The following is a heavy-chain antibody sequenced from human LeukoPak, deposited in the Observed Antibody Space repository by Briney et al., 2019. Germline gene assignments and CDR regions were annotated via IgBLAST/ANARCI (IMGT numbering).Heavy chain of an antibody. CDR3: ARLPDYYFDWLPSFDY. Sequence: GGSLRLSCAASGFTFSSYWMSWVRQAPGKGLEWVANIKQDGSEKYYVDSVKGRFTISRDNAKNSLYLQMNSLRAEDTAVYYCARLPDYYFDWLPSFDYWGQGTLVTVSS. CDR2: IKQDGSEK. D-gene: IGHD3-9*01. CDR1: GFTFSSYW. J-gene: IGHJ4*02. V-gene: IGHV3-7*01.